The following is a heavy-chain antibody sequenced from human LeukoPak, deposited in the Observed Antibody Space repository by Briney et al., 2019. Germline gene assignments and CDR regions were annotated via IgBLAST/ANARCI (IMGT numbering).Heavy chain of an antibody. D-gene: IGHD3-10*02. Sequence: PGGSLRLSCAASGFTFSSYEMNWVRQAPGKGLEWVSYISSSGSTIYYADSVKGRFTISRDNAKNSLSLQMNSLRAEDTAVYYCAELGITMIGGVWGKGTTVTNSS. CDR1: GFTFSSYE. V-gene: IGHV3-48*03. CDR2: ISSSGSTI. J-gene: IGHJ6*04. CDR3: AELGITMIGGV.